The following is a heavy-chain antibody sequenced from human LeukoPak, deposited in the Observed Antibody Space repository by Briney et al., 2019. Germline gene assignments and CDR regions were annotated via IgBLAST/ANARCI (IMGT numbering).Heavy chain of an antibody. D-gene: IGHD5-18*01. V-gene: IGHV3-53*01. CDR2: FYSGGST. CDR1: GFTVSSNY. Sequence: PGGSLRLSCAASGFTVSSNYLTWVRQAPGKGLEWVSVFYSGGSTYYADSVKGRFTISRDNSKNTLYLQMNSLTAEDTAVYYCARDKAGLWFTHDAFDIWGQGTMVTVSS. CDR3: ARDKAGLWFTHDAFDI. J-gene: IGHJ3*02.